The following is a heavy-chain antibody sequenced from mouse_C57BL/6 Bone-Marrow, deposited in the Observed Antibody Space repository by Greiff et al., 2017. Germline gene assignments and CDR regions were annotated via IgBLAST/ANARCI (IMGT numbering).Heavy chain of an antibody. Sequence: VQLQQPGAELVKPGASVKMSCKASGYTFTSYLITWVKQRPGQGLEWIGDIYPGSGSTNYNEKFKSKATLTVDTSSSTAYMQLSSLTSEDSAVYYCAREDSSGYLYYAMDYWGQGTSVTVSS. CDR2: IYPGSGST. CDR3: AREDSSGYLYYAMDY. V-gene: IGHV1-55*01. D-gene: IGHD3-2*02. J-gene: IGHJ4*01. CDR1: GYTFTSYL.